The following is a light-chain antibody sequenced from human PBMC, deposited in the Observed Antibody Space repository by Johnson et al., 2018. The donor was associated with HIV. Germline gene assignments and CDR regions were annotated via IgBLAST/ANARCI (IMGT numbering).Light chain of an antibody. J-gene: IGLJ1*01. CDR3: GTWDSSLSAGLYG. CDR1: TSNIESNC. CDR2: ENN. Sequence: QSVLTQPPSVSAAPGQKVTISCSGGTSNIESNCVSWYQLLPGTAPKVLIYENNKRPSGIPDRFSGSKSGTSATLGITGLQTGDEADYYCGTWDSSLSAGLYGFGTGTKVTVL. V-gene: IGLV1-51*02.